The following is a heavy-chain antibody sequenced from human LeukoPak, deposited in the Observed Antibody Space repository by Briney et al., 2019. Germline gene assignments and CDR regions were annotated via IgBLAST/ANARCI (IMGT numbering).Heavy chain of an antibody. V-gene: IGHV3-30*02. CDR2: IRYDGSNK. D-gene: IGHD3-3*01. Sequence: PGGSLRLSCAASGFTFSSYGMHWVRQAPGKGLEWVAFIRYDGSNKYYADSVKGRFTISRDNSKNTLYLQMNSLRAEDTAVYYCAKDGPGDYDFWSGYSDYYYYYMDVWGKGTTVTVSS. CDR1: GFTFSSYG. CDR3: AKDGPGDYDFWSGYSDYYYYYMDV. J-gene: IGHJ6*03.